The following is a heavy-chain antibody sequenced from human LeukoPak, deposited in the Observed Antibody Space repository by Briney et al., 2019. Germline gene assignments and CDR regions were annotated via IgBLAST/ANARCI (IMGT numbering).Heavy chain of an antibody. D-gene: IGHD6-13*01. CDR1: GGSISSGGYY. CDR2: IYYSGST. Sequence: PSQTLSLTCTVSGGSISSGGYYWSWIRQHPGKGLEWIGYIYYSGSTYYNPSLKSRVTISVDTSKNQFSLKLSSVTAADTAVYYCARGIASGTLSYYYYGMDVWGQGTTVTVSS. CDR3: ARGIASGTLSYYYYGMDV. V-gene: IGHV4-31*03. J-gene: IGHJ6*02.